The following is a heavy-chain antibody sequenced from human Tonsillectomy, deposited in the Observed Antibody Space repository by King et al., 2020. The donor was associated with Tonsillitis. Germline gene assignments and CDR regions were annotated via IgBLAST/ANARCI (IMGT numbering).Heavy chain of an antibody. CDR2: IRYDGDYK. D-gene: IGHD1-26*01. V-gene: IGHV3-30*02. CDR1: GFTFSTYG. CDR3: AKDSRGQWELLQEYYFDY. Sequence: VQLVESGGGVVQPGGSLRLSCAASGFTFSTYGMHWVRQAPGKGLEWVAFIRYDGDYKYYADSVKGRFTISRDNSKNTLFLQINNLRAEDTAVYYCAKDSRGQWELLQEYYFDYWGQGTLVTVSS. J-gene: IGHJ4*02.